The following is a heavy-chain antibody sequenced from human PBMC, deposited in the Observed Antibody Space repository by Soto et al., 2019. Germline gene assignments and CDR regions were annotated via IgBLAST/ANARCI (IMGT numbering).Heavy chain of an antibody. CDR3: ARDRPSYGDYLPSD. CDR2: IWYDGSNK. D-gene: IGHD4-17*01. Sequence: GGSLRLSCAASGFTFSSYGMHWVRQAPGKGLEWVAVIWYDGSNKYYADSVKGRFPISRDNSKNTLYLQMNSLRAEDTAVYYCARDRPSYGDYLPSDWGQGTLVTVSS. J-gene: IGHJ4*02. CDR1: GFTFSSYG. V-gene: IGHV3-33*01.